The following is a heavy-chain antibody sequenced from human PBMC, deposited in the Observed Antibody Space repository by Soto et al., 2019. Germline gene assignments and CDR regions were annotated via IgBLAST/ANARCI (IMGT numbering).Heavy chain of an antibody. CDR3: ATVADGVYVARFDY. J-gene: IGHJ4*02. CDR1: GLTFSNAY. V-gene: IGHV3-15*01. Sequence: EVQVVESGGGLVKPGGSLRLSCEVSGLTFSNAYMTWVRQAPGRGLEWVGRIKRKAHGGTTDYAASVKGRFTISRDDSRNTLYLQMNRLKTDDTAMYFCATVADGVYVARFDYWCQGTSVSVSS. D-gene: IGHD2-8*01. CDR2: IKRKAHGGTT.